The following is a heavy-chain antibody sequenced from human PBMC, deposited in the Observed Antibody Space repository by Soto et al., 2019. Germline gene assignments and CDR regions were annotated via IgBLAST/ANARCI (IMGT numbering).Heavy chain of an antibody. D-gene: IGHD4-4*01. V-gene: IGHV3-33*01. CDR1: GFMFNNYA. J-gene: IGHJ6*02. Sequence: QVQLVESGGGVVQPGRSLRLSCAASGFMFNNYAMHWVRQAPGKGLEWVAVIWYDGSNEYYVESVKGRFTISRDNSKNTLYLQMNSLRDEETASYYCAGSNSAGGYGMDVWGQGTTVTVSS. CDR3: AGSNSAGGYGMDV. CDR2: IWYDGSNE.